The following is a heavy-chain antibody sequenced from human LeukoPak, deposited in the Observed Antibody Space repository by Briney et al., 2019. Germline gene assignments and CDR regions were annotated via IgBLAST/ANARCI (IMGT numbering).Heavy chain of an antibody. V-gene: IGHV1-46*01. D-gene: IGHD2-21*02. CDR3: ARGGHIVVVTATSDAFDI. CDR2: INPSGGST. J-gene: IGHJ3*02. CDR1: GYTFTSYY. Sequence: GASVKVSCKASGYTFTSYYMHWVRQAPGQGLEWMGIINPSGGSTSYAQKFQGRVTMTRDTSTSTVYMELSSLRSEDTAVYYCARGGHIVVVTATSDAFDIWGQGTMVTVSS.